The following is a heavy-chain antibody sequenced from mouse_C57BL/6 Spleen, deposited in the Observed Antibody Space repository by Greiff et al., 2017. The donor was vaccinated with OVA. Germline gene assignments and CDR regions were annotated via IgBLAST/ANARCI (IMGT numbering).Heavy chain of an antibody. V-gene: IGHV1-9*01. Sequence: QVQLQQSGAELMKPGASVKLSCKATGYTFTGYWIEWVKQRPGHGLEWIGELLPGSGSTNYNEKFKGKATFTADTSSNTAYMQLSSLTTEDSAIYYCARVDDPKGEYYDAMDYWGQGTSVTVAS. J-gene: IGHJ4*01. CDR3: ARVDDPKGEYYDAMDY. CDR2: LLPGSGST. D-gene: IGHD2-3*01. CDR1: GYTFTGYW.